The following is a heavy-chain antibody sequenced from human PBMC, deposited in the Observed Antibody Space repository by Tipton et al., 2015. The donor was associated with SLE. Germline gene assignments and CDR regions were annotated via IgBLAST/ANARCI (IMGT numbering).Heavy chain of an antibody. V-gene: IGHV3-66*02. D-gene: IGHD5-18*01. CDR1: GFTVSSNY. CDR2: IYSGGST. J-gene: IGHJ6*02. CDR3: AREAGYGGYYYYGMDV. Sequence: GSLRLSCAASGFTVSSNYMSWVRQAPGKGLEWVSVIYSGGSTYYADSVRGRFTISRDNSKNTLYLQMNSLRAEDTAVYYCAREAGYGGYYYYGMDVWGQGTTVTVSS.